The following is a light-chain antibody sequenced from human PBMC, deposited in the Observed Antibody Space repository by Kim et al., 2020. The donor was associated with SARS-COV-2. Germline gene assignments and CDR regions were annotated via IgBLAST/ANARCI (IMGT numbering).Light chain of an antibody. J-gene: IGKJ3*01. V-gene: IGKV3-20*01. CDR1: QSVSSSY. CDR2: GAS. Sequence: LAPGERATLSCRASQSVSSSYVAWYQQKPGQAPRLLIYGASSRATGIPDRFSGSGSGTDFTLTISRLEPEDFAVYYCQQYGSSPTFGPGTKVDIK. CDR3: QQYGSSPT.